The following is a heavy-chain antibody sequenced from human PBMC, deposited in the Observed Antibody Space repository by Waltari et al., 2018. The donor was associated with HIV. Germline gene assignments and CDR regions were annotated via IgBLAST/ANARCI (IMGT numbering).Heavy chain of an antibody. CDR2: IRISSDTI. CDR1: PFHFSHYA. J-gene: IGHJ4*02. CDR3: ARYFDALHF. Sequence: EVQVVESGGGLVQPVCSVILSCLVCPFHFSHYAMNWVRQSTGEGLEWGAYIRISSDTIYYADSVKGRFTISRYNAKNSLYLQMNSLRPEDTAIYYCARYFDALHFWGQGTLVTVSS. V-gene: IGHV3-48*01.